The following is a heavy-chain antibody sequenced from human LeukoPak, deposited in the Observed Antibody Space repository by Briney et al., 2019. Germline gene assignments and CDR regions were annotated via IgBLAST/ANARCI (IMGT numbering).Heavy chain of an antibody. CDR1: GFTFNTYT. J-gene: IGHJ4*02. D-gene: IGHD6-13*01. CDR3: ARVTSSSWYEVDY. CDR2: ISSSSSYI. Sequence: GGSLRLSCAASGFTFNTYTMNWVRQAPGKGLEWVSSISSSSSYIYYADSVEGRFTISRDNAKNSLYLQMNSLRAEDTAVYYRARVTSSSWYEVDYWGQGTLVTVSS. V-gene: IGHV3-21*01.